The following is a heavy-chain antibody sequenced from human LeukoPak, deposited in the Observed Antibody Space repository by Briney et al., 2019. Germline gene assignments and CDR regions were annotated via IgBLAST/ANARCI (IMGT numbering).Heavy chain of an antibody. CDR1: GGSISSYY. V-gene: IGHV4-34*01. J-gene: IGHJ4*02. CDR2: INHSGST. Sequence: PSETLSLTCTVSGGSISSYYWSWIRQPPGKGLEWIGEINHSGSTNYNPSLKSRVTISVDTSKNQFSLKLSSVTAADTAVYYCASRSSGSPWEYWGQGTLVTVSS. CDR3: ASRSSGSPWEY. D-gene: IGHD6-19*01.